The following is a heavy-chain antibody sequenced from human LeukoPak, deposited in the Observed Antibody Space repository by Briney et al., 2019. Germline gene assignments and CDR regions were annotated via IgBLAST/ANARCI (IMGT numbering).Heavy chain of an antibody. CDR1: GASFSSYY. CDR3: ARSRHYDNSGFYEFDH. CDR2: IYYSGST. V-gene: IGHV4-59*01. D-gene: IGHD3-22*01. Sequence: PSETLSLTCTVSGASFSSYYWSWIRQPPGKGPEWIGYIYYSGSTNYNPSLKSRVTMSVDTSKNQFSLKLTSVTAADTAVYYCARSRHYDNSGFYEFDHWGQGTLVTVSS. J-gene: IGHJ4*02.